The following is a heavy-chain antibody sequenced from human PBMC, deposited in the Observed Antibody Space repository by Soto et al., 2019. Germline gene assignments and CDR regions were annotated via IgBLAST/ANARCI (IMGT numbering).Heavy chain of an antibody. CDR2: LYSGGTA. D-gene: IGHD3-22*01. CDR3: ARARSSTMIVVTNHWYFDL. Sequence: GGSLRLSCAASGLTVRANYMNWVRQAPGKGLEWASLLYSGGTAYYADSVRGRFTISRDNSKNTLYLQMNSLRVEDTAVYFCARARSSTMIVVTNHWYFDLWGRGTLVTVSS. CDR1: GLTVRANY. V-gene: IGHV3-53*01. J-gene: IGHJ2*01.